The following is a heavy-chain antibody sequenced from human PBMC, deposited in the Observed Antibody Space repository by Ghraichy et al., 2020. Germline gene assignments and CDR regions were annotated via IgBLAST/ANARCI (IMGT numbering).Heavy chain of an antibody. Sequence: SETLSLTCTVSGGSISSGDYYWSWIRQPPGKGLEWIGYIYYSGSTYYNPSLKSRVTISVDTSKNQFSLKLSSVTAADTAVYYCARGGAPTVTTVDYWGQGTLVTVSS. CDR2: IYYSGST. V-gene: IGHV4-30-4*01. J-gene: IGHJ4*02. CDR3: ARGGAPTVTTVDY. D-gene: IGHD4-17*01. CDR1: GGSISSGDYY.